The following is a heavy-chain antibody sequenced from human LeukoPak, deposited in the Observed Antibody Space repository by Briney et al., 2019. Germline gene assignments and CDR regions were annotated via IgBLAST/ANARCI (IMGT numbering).Heavy chain of an antibody. CDR1: GYTFAGCY. J-gene: IGHJ4*02. D-gene: IGHD3-3*01. V-gene: IGHV1-2*02. CDR2: INPNSGGT. CDR3: ARSQYDVLSGSPEY. Sequence: ASVKVSCKASGYTFAGCYMHWVRQAPGQGLEWMGWINPNSGGTNYAQTFQGRVTVTSDKTISTAYMELSRLTSDDRAVYYCARSQYDVLSGSPEYWGQGTLVTVSS.